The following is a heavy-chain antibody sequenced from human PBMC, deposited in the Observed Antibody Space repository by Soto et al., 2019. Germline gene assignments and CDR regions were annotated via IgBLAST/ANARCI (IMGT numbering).Heavy chain of an antibody. CDR3: ARDNTRGYAMHV. Sequence: GSLRLSCAASGFTFGPYSMNWVRQAPGKGLEWLSHISGTSRTIYYADSVKGRFTISRDNAKNALYLEMNSLRDEDAAVYYCARDNTRGYAMHVWGQGTTVTVSS. D-gene: IGHD3-10*01. CDR1: GFTFGPYS. J-gene: IGHJ6*02. CDR2: ISGTSRTI. V-gene: IGHV3-48*02.